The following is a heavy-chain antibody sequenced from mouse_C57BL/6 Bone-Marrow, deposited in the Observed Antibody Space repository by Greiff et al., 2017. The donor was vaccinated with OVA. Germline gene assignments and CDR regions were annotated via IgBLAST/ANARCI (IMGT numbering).Heavy chain of an antibody. V-gene: IGHV14-4*01. D-gene: IGHD1-1*01. J-gene: IGHJ2*01. CDR1: GFNIKDDY. CDR2: IDPENGDT. Sequence: EVKLQESGAELVRPGASVKLSCTASGFNIKDDYMHWVKQRPEQGLEWIGWIDPENGDTEYASKFQGKATITADTSSNTAYLQLSSLTSEDTAVYYCTTLYGSSYVHYWGQGTTLTVSS. CDR3: TTLYGSSYVHY.